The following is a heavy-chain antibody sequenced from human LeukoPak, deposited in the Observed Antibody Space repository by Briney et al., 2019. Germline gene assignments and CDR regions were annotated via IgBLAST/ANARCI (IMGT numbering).Heavy chain of an antibody. J-gene: IGHJ3*02. D-gene: IGHD3-22*01. CDR3: AKNRIVVIDAFDI. CDR1: GFTFSSYS. CDR2: ISSSSSTL. Sequence: GGSLRLSCAASGFTFSSYSMNWVRQAPGKGLEWVSYISSSSSTLYYADSVKGRFTISRDNAKNSLYLQMNSLRAEDTAVYYCAKNRIVVIDAFDIWGQGTMVTVSS. V-gene: IGHV3-48*01.